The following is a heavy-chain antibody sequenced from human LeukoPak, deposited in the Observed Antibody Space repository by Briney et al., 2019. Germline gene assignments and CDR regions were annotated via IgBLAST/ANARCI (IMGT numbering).Heavy chain of an antibody. Sequence: SETLSLTCTVSGGSISSYYWSWIRQPAGKGLEWIGRIYTSGSTNYNPSLKRRVTISVDKSKNQFSLKLSSVTAADTAVYYCAREHPGIAAAGGFDYWGQGTLVTVSS. CDR1: GGSISSYY. CDR3: AREHPGIAAAGGFDY. J-gene: IGHJ4*02. V-gene: IGHV4-4*07. CDR2: IYTSGST. D-gene: IGHD6-13*01.